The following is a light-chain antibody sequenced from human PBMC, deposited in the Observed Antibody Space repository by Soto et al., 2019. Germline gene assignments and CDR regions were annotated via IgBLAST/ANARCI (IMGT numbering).Light chain of an antibody. Sequence: QSVLTQPPSASGTPGQRVTISCSGSSSNIGSNYVYWYQQLPGTAPKLLSYSNNQRPSGVPDRFSGSKSGTSASLAISGLRSEDEADYYCSAWDDSLRAGVFGGGTKLTVL. V-gene: IGLV1-47*02. J-gene: IGLJ2*01. CDR2: SNN. CDR1: SSNIGSNY. CDR3: SAWDDSLRAGV.